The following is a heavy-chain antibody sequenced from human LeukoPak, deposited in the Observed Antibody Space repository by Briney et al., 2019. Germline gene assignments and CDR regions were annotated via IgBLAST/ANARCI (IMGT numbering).Heavy chain of an antibody. Sequence: SETPSLTCTVSGGSISSYYWSWIRQPPGKGLEWIGYIYYSGNTYYNPSLKSRVTISVDASKNQFSLKLSSVTAADTAVYYCAREGGYASPFDSWGQGTLVTVSS. CDR3: AREGGYASPFDS. CDR2: IYYSGNT. V-gene: IGHV4-59*01. J-gene: IGHJ4*02. CDR1: GGSISSYY. D-gene: IGHD5-12*01.